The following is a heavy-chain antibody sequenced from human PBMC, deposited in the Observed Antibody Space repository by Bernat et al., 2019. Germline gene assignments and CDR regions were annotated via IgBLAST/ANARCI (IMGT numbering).Heavy chain of an antibody. CDR3: ASANTYYYDSSGYYYFDY. CDR1: GFTFSSYS. Sequence: EVQLVESGGGLVQPGGSLRLSCAASGFTFSSYSMNWVRQAPGKGLEWVSYISSSSSTIYYADSVKGRFTISRDNAKNSLYLQMNSLRAEDMAVYYCASANTYYYDSSGYYYFDYWGQGTLVTVSS. V-gene: IGHV3-48*01. CDR2: ISSSSSTI. D-gene: IGHD3-22*01. J-gene: IGHJ4*02.